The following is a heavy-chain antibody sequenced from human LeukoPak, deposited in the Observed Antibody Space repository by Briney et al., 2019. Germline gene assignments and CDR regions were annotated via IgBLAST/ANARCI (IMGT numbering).Heavy chain of an antibody. Sequence: GESLKISCKGSGYSFTSYWISWVRQMPGKGLEWMGRIDPSDSYTNYSQSFQGHVTISADKSISTAYLQWSSLKASDTAMYYCASLNYYDSSGYAPSGWGQGTLVTVSS. D-gene: IGHD3-22*01. CDR3: ASLNYYDSSGYAPSG. J-gene: IGHJ4*02. CDR2: IDPSDSYT. V-gene: IGHV5-10-1*01. CDR1: GYSFTSYW.